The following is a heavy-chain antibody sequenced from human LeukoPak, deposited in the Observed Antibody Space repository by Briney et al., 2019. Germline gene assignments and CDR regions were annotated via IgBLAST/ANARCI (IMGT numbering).Heavy chain of an antibody. D-gene: IGHD2-2*02. Sequence: GGSLRLSCAASGFTFSSYGMHWVRQAPGKGLEWVAVISYDGSNKYYADSVKGRSTISRDNSKNTLYLQMNSLRAEDTAVYYCAKGYCSSTSCYKSYFDYWGQGTLVTVSS. V-gene: IGHV3-30*18. CDR2: ISYDGSNK. CDR3: AKGYCSSTSCYKSYFDY. J-gene: IGHJ4*02. CDR1: GFTFSSYG.